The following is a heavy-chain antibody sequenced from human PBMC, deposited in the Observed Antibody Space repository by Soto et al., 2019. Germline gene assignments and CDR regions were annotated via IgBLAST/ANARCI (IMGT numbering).Heavy chain of an antibody. CDR3: AKDKSQWRAGAFDI. CDR2: ISYDGSNK. V-gene: IGHV3-30*18. J-gene: IGHJ3*02. Sequence: QVQLVESGGGVVQPGRSLRLSCAASGFTFSNYGMHWVRQAPGKGLEWVAVISYDGSNKYYADSVKGRFTISRDNSKNTLYLQMNSLRAEDTAVYDCAKDKSQWRAGAFDIWGQGTMVTVSS. D-gene: IGHD6-19*01. CDR1: GFTFSNYG.